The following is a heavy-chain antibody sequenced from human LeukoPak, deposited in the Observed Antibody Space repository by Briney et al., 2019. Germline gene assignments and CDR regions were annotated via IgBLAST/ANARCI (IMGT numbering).Heavy chain of an antibody. Sequence: PSETLSLTCTVSGGSISNGSYYWSWIRQPAGKGLEWIGRIYTSGSTNYNPSLKSRVTISVDTSKNQFSLKLSSVTAADTAVYYCARDRAYSSSWYAKGNYYYMDVWGKGTTVTVSS. CDR2: IYTSGST. CDR1: GGSISNGSYY. V-gene: IGHV4-61*02. J-gene: IGHJ6*03. D-gene: IGHD6-13*01. CDR3: ARDRAYSSSWYAKGNYYYMDV.